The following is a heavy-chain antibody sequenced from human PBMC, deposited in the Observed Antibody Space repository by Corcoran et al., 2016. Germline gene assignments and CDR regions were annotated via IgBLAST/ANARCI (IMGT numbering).Heavy chain of an antibody. J-gene: IGHJ6*02. D-gene: IGHD2-2*01. Sequence: EVQLVESGGGLVQPGGSLRLSCAASGFTFSSHSMNWVRRAPGKGLEWILYISGSGGTIYYADSVKGRFTISRDNAKNSLFLQMNTLRAEDTAVYYCAGDQEGGTSSSYFYYGMDVWGQGTTVTVSS. CDR2: ISGSGGTI. CDR3: AGDQEGGTSSSYFYYGMDV. V-gene: IGHV3-48*04. CDR1: GFTFSSHS.